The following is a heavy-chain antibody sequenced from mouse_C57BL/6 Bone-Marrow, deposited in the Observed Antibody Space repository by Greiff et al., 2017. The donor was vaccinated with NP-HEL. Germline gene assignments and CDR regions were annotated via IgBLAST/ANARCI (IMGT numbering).Heavy chain of an antibody. D-gene: IGHD1-1*01. CDR2: ISDGGSYT. CDR3: ATVLLLRLGY. J-gene: IGHJ2*01. V-gene: IGHV5-4*03. CDR1: GFTFSSYA. Sequence: EVMLVESGGGLVKPGGSLKLSCAASGFTFSSYAMSWVRQTPEKRLEWVAIISDGGSYTYYPDNVKGRFTISRDNAKNNLYLQMSHLKSEDTAMYYCATVLLLRLGYWGQGTTLTVSS.